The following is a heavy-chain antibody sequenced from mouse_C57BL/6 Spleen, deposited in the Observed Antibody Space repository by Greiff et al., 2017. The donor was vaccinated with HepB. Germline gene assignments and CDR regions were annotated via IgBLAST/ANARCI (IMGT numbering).Heavy chain of an antibody. Sequence: EVQVVESGGGLVKPGGSLKLSCAASGFTFSSYTMSWVRQTPEKRLEWVATISGGGGNTYYPDSVKGRFTISRDNAKNTLYLQMSSLRSEDTALYYCASRLRTLDYAMDYWGQGTSVTVSS. V-gene: IGHV5-9*01. CDR3: ASRLRTLDYAMDY. J-gene: IGHJ4*01. D-gene: IGHD1-1*01. CDR2: ISGGGGNT. CDR1: GFTFSSYT.